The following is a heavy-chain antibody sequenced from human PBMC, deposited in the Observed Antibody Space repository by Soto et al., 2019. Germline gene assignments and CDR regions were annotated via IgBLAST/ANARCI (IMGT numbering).Heavy chain of an antibody. D-gene: IGHD3-3*01. CDR3: ARDLAILEWLHGFDD. CDR1: GCTLSSYW. Sequence: GGALILYCAASGCTLSSYWMSRVRPAPREGLEWVANIQQDGSQKYYLDPVEGRFTISRDNAKKSLYLQVDSLRAEDTAMYYCARDLAILEWLHGFDDWGQGTLVTVAS. J-gene: IGHJ4*02. CDR2: IQQDGSQK. V-gene: IGHV3-7*01.